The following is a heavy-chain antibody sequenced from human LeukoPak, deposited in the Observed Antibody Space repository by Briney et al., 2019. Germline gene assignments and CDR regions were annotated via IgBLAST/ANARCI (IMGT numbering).Heavy chain of an antibody. CDR2: ISATGGST. Sequence: PGGSLRLSCAASGFTFSSYGITWVRQAPGKGLEWVSTISATGGSTYYADSVKGRFTISRDNSKDTLCLQMNSLRAEDTAVYYCADSGSEGYYFDYWGQGTLVTVSS. J-gene: IGHJ4*02. CDR1: GFTFSSYG. CDR3: ADSGSEGYYFDY. V-gene: IGHV3-23*01. D-gene: IGHD1-26*01.